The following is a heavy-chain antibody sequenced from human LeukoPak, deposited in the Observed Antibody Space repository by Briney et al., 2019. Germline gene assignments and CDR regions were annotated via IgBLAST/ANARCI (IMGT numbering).Heavy chain of an antibody. V-gene: IGHV3-48*03. D-gene: IGHD3-10*01. CDR2: ISSSGSTI. CDR3: ARDRLPRGVYYYYGMDV. CDR1: GYTFSSYD. J-gene: IGHJ6*02. Sequence: GGSLRLSCAASGYTFSSYDMNWVRQSPGEGLEWVSYISSSGSTIYYADSVKGRYTISRENAKYSLYLQMSSLRAEHTAVYYCARDRLPRGVYYYYGMDVWGQGTTVTVSS.